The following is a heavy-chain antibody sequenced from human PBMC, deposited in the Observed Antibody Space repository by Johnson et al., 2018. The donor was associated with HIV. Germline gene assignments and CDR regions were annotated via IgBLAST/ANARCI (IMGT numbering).Heavy chain of an antibody. CDR3: AKDIWAYCGGDCSPGSTFEI. D-gene: IGHD2-21*01. CDR2: ITWDGGST. CDR1: GFTFDDYA. Sequence: LVESGGVVAQPGGSLRLSCVASGFTFDDYAMHWVRQAPGKGLEWVSLITWDGGSTFSADSVKGRFTISIDISKNSLYLQMNSLRADDTAFYYCAKDIWAYCGGDCSPGSTFEIWGQGTMVTVSS. J-gene: IGHJ3*02. V-gene: IGHV3-43D*03.